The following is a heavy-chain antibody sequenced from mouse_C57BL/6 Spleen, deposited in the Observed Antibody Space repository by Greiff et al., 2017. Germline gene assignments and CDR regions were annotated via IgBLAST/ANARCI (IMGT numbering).Heavy chain of an antibody. CDR3: APINTVVATRAY. V-gene: IGHV1-22*01. CDR2: INPNNGGT. D-gene: IGHD1-1*01. J-gene: IGHJ3*01. Sequence: VQLQQSGPELVKPGASVKMSCKASGYTFTDYNMHWVKQSHGKSLEWIGYINPNNGGTSYNQKFKGKATLTVNKSSSTAYMELRSLTSEDSAVYYCAPINTVVATRAYWGQGTLVTVSA. CDR1: GYTFTDYN.